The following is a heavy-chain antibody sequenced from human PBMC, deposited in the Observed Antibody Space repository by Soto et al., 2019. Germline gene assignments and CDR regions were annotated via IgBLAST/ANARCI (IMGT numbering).Heavy chain of an antibody. CDR2: INHSGST. V-gene: IGHV4-34*01. D-gene: IGHD3-10*01. J-gene: IGHJ6*02. Sequence: LSLTRAINHSSIGSVSWSWIRQPPGKGLEWIGEINHSGSTNYNPSLKSRVTISVDTSKNQFSLKLSSVTAADTAVYYCARVSGIYYYGMDVWGQGTTVS. CDR1: HSSIGSVS. CDR3: ARVSGIYYYGMDV.